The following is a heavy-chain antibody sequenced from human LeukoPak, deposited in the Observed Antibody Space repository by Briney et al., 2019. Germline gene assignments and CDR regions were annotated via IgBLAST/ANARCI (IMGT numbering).Heavy chain of an antibody. CDR2: IYYSGST. Sequence: PSETLSLTCTVSGGSLSNYYWSWIRQYPGQGLEWIGYIYYSGSTTYNSSLKSRVTISVDTSKNQFSLKLTSVTAADTAVYYCARDSIAARLGYWGQGTLVAVSS. V-gene: IGHV4-59*01. CDR3: ARDSIAARLGY. CDR1: GGSLSNYY. J-gene: IGHJ4*02. D-gene: IGHD6-6*01.